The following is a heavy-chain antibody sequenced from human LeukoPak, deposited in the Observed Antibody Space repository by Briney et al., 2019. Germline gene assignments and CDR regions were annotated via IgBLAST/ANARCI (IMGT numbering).Heavy chain of an antibody. Sequence: GASVKVSCKASGYTFTSYGISWVRQAPGQGLEWMGWISAYNGNTNYAQKLQGRVTMTRDTSISTAYMELSRLRSDDTAVYYCARGGITMVRGVPNGWFDPWGQGTLVTVSS. CDR3: ARGGITMVRGVPNGWFDP. V-gene: IGHV1-18*01. D-gene: IGHD3-10*01. J-gene: IGHJ5*02. CDR1: GYTFTSYG. CDR2: ISAYNGNT.